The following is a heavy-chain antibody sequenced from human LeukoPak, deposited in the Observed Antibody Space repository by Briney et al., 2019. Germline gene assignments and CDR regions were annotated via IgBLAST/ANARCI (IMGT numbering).Heavy chain of an antibody. J-gene: IGHJ6*02. V-gene: IGHV4-59*01. CDR2: IYYSGST. D-gene: IGHD4-17*01. CDR1: GGSISNYY. CDR3: ARVGTSTVTAYYYYGMDV. Sequence: SETLSLTCTVSGGSISNYYWSWIRQPPGKGLEWIGYIYYSGSTNYNPSLKSRVTISVDTSKNQFSLKLSSVTAADTAVYYCARVGTSTVTAYYYYGMDVWGQGTTVTVSS.